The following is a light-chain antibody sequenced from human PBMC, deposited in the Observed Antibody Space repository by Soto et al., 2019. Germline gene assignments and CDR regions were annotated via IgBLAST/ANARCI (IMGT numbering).Light chain of an antibody. CDR2: GTS. CDR3: QQYGRSPIT. V-gene: IGKV3-20*01. Sequence: IVLIQSPATLSVSPGERATLSCRASQKISSSYLAWYQQKVAQAPSLLIYGTSSRAAGIPDRFSGSGSGTDFTLTISRLEPEDFAVYYCQQYGRSPITFGQGTRLEIK. CDR1: QKISSSY. J-gene: IGKJ5*01.